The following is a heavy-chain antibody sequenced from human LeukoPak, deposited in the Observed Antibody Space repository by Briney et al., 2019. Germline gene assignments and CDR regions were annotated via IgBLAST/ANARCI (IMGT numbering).Heavy chain of an antibody. Sequence: RGESPKISCKASGYRFTSYWISWVRQMPGKGLEWMGRIDPSDSHTNYRPSFQGHVTMSTDKSSRTAYLQWSSLKASDTAMYYCARHSSGSWDPHRYFGMDVWGQGTMVSASS. CDR1: GYRFTSYW. CDR2: IDPSDSHT. J-gene: IGHJ6*02. CDR3: ARHSSGSWDPHRYFGMDV. V-gene: IGHV5-10-1*01. D-gene: IGHD3-10*01.